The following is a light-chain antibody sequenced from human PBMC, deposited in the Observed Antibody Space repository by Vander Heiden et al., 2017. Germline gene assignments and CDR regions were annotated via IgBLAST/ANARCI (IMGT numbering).Light chain of an antibody. J-gene: IGKJ1*01. V-gene: IGKV3-11*01. CDR3: QQRSNWPPWT. CDR1: QSVSSY. CDR2: DAS. Sequence: EIVLTQSPATLSLSPGERATLTCRASQSVSSYLAWYQQQPGQAPRLLIYDASNRATGIPARFSGSGSGTDVTLTISSLEPEDFAVYYCQQRSNWPPWTFGQGTKVEIK.